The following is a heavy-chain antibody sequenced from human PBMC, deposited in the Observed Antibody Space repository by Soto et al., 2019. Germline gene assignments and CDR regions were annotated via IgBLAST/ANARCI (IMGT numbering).Heavy chain of an antibody. CDR2: ISGSGGST. V-gene: IGHV3-23*01. D-gene: IGHD3-22*01. CDR1: GFTFSSYA. CDR3: AKDTPGGYYYDSSGSDAFDI. Sequence: EVQLLESGGGLVQPGGSLRLSCAASGFTFSSYAMSWVRQAPGKGLEWVSAISGSGGSTYYADSVKGRFTISRDNSKNALYLQMNSLRAEDTAVYYCAKDTPGGYYYDSSGSDAFDIWGQGTMVTVSS. J-gene: IGHJ3*02.